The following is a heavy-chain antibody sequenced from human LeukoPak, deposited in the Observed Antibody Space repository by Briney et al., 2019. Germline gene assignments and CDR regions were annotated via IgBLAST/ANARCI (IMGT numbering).Heavy chain of an antibody. CDR2: INPNSGGT. CDR3: ARDLKDIVVVPAAILGMDR. D-gene: IGHD2-2*01. Sequence: ASVLVSCRDSGYTFTGYYMHWVRQAPAPGREGMGWINPNSGGTDYAQKCQGRVTMTRDTAISTAYMELSRLRSDDTAVYYCARDLKDIVVVPAAILGMDRGGQGATVTVSS. J-gene: IGHJ6*02. CDR1: GYTFTGYY. V-gene: IGHV1-2*02.